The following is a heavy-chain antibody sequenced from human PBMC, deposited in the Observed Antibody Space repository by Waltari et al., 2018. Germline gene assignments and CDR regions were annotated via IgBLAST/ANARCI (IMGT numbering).Heavy chain of an antibody. D-gene: IGHD2-15*01. CDR3: ARNRYCSGGSCYTGNY. Sequence: QVQLQQWGAGLLKPSETLSLTCAVYGGSFSGYYWSWIRQPPGKGLEWIGEINHSGSTNYNPSLKSRVTISVDTSKNQFSLKLSSVTAADTAVYYCARNRYCSGGSCYTGNYWGQGTLVTVSS. J-gene: IGHJ4*02. CDR1: GGSFSGYY. V-gene: IGHV4-34*01. CDR2: INHSGST.